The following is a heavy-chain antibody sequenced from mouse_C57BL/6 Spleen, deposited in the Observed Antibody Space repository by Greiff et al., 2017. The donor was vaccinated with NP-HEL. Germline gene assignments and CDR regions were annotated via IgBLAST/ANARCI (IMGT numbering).Heavy chain of an antibody. J-gene: IGHJ1*03. CDR2: FYPGSGSI. D-gene: IGHD1-1*01. V-gene: IGHV1-62-2*01. CDR3: ARHGDYGSSYGYFDV. CDR1: GYTFTEYT. Sequence: QVQLQQSGAELVKPGASVKLSCKASGYTFTEYTIHWVKQRSGQGLEWIGRFYPGSGSIKYNEKFKDKATLTADKSSSTVYMELSRLTSEDSAVYFCARHGDYGSSYGYFDVWGTGTTVTVSS.